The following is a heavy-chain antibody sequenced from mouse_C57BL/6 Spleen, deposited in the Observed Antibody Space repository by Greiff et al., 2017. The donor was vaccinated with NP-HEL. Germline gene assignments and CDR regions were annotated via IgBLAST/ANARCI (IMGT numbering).Heavy chain of an antibody. CDR3: ARPIYYDYLYFDY. CDR2: IYPGDGDT. CDR1: GYAFSSYW. D-gene: IGHD2-4*01. Sequence: QVQLQQSGAELVKPGASVKISCKASGYAFSSYWMNWVKQRPGKGLEWIGQIYPGDGDTNYNGKFKGKATLTADKSSSTAYMQLSSLTSEDSAVYFCARPIYYDYLYFDYWGQGTTLTVSS. J-gene: IGHJ2*01. V-gene: IGHV1-80*01.